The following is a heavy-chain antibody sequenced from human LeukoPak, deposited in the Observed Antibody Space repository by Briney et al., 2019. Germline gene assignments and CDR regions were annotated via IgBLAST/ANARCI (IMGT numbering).Heavy chain of an antibody. CDR1: GYTLTELS. J-gene: IGHJ4*02. CDR3: ARCDGTMVRGVMNY. CDR2: FDPEDGET. D-gene: IGHD3-10*01. V-gene: IGHV1-24*01. Sequence: GASVKVSCKVSGYTLTELSMHWVRQAPGKGLEWMGGFDPEDGETIYAQKFQGRVTITADESTSTAYMELSSLRSEDTAVYYCARCDGTMVRGVMNYWGQGTLVTVSS.